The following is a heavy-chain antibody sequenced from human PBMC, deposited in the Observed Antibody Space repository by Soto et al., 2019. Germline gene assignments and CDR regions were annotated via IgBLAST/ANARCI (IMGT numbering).Heavy chain of an antibody. CDR3: ARDLSSTSTIFGGYNWFDP. Sequence: QVQLVESGGGVVQPGRSLRLSCAASGFTFSSYGMHWVRQAPGKGLEWVAVIWYDGSNKYYADSVKGRFTISRDNSKNTLYLQMNSLRAEDTAVYYCARDLSSTSTIFGGYNWFDPWGQGTLVTVSS. CDR2: IWYDGSNK. J-gene: IGHJ5*02. D-gene: IGHD3-3*01. CDR1: GFTFSSYG. V-gene: IGHV3-33*01.